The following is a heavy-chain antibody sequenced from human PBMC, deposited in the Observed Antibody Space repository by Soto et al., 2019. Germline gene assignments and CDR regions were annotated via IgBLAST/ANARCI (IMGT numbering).Heavy chain of an antibody. J-gene: IGHJ6*02. V-gene: IGHV6-1*01. CDR2: TYYRSKWYN. Sequence: SQTLSLTGAISGDSVSSNSAAWNWIRQSPSRGLEWLGRTYYRSKWYNDYAVSVKSRITINPATSKNQFSLQLNSVTPEDTAVYYCARTGDFWSGYPYYYYGMDVWGQGTTVTVSS. CDR3: ARTGDFWSGYPYYYYGMDV. D-gene: IGHD3-3*01. CDR1: GDSVSSNSAA.